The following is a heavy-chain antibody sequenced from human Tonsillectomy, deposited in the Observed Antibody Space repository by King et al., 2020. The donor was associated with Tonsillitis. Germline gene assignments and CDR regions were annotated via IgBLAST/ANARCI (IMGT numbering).Heavy chain of an antibody. CDR3: ARHSREVDY. D-gene: IGHD1-26*01. CDR2: IDYSGSYT. V-gene: IGHV3-11*06. J-gene: IGHJ4*02. CDR1: GFTFSDFY. Sequence: VQLVESGGGLVKPGGSLRLSCAASGFTFSDFYMTWVRQAPGKGLEWVSYIDYSGSYTNYADSVKGRFTISRDNAKNSLYLQMNSLRAEDTAIYYCARHSREVDYWGQGTLVTVSS.